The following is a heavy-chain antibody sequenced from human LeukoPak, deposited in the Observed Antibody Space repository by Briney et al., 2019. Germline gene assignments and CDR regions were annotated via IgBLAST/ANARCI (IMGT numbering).Heavy chain of an antibody. CDR2: IKQDETEK. D-gene: IGHD6-25*01. CDR1: GFTFSNFW. V-gene: IGHV3-7*03. CDR3: AKERRDGYPDLDY. J-gene: IGHJ4*02. Sequence: GRSLRLSCTASGFTFSNFWMGWVRQAPGKGLEWVANIKQDETEKFYLGSVKGRFTISRDNAKNSLYLQMNSLRAEDTAVYYCAKERRDGYPDLDYWGQGTLVTVSS.